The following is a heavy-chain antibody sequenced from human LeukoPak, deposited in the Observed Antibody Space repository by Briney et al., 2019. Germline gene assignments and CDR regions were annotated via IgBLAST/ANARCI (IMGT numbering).Heavy chain of an antibody. V-gene: IGHV3-9*01. Sequence: PGRSLRLSCAASGFTFDDYAMHWVRQAPGKGLEWVSGISWNSGSIGYEDSVKGRITISRDNAKNSLYLQMNSLRAEDTALYYCAKDASGGSGSYYPYWGQGTLVTVSS. CDR1: GFTFDDYA. CDR2: ISWNSGSI. D-gene: IGHD3-10*01. J-gene: IGHJ4*02. CDR3: AKDASGGSGSYYPY.